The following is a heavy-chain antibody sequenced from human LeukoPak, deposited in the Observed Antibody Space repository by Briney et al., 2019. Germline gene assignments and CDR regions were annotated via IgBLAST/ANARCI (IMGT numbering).Heavy chain of an antibody. V-gene: IGHV3-23*01. CDR2: ISGSGGST. D-gene: IGHD3-10*01. CDR3: AKQILYGSGSYYNGGAFDI. Sequence: GGSLRLSCAASGFTFSSYAMSWVRQAPGKGLEWVSAISGSGGSTYYADSVEGRFTISRDNSKNTLYLQMNSLRAEDTAVYYCAKQILYGSGSYYNGGAFDIWGQGTMVTVSS. CDR1: GFTFSSYA. J-gene: IGHJ3*02.